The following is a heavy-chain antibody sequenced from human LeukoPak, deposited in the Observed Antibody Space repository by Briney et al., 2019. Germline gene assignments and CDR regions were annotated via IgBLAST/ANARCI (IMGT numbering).Heavy chain of an antibody. V-gene: IGHV3-30-3*01. CDR2: ISYDGSNK. CDR3: AKVPSSWFGYFQH. D-gene: IGHD6-13*01. J-gene: IGHJ1*01. Sequence: GGSLRLSCAASGFTFSSYAMHWVRQAPGKGREWVAVISYDGSNKYYVDSVKGRYTISRDNSKNTLYLQMNSLRAEDTAVYYCAKVPSSWFGYFQHWGQGTLVTVSS. CDR1: GFTFSSYA.